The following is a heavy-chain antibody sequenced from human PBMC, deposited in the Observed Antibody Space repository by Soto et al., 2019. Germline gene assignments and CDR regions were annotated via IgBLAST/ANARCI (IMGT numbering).Heavy chain of an antibody. CDR1: GFSLDTRGVD. CDR3: AQGGGGMDV. J-gene: IGHJ6*02. D-gene: IGHD3-16*01. V-gene: IGHV2-5*01. Sequence: QITLKESGPTLVKPTHTITLTCNFSGFSLDTRGVDVIWSRQPPGKALEWLALIYWNDDKRYNPSLKNRLTVTKDTSKSQVVLTMSSMDPVDTGTYSCAQGGGGMDVWGPGTTVTVSS. CDR2: IYWNDDK.